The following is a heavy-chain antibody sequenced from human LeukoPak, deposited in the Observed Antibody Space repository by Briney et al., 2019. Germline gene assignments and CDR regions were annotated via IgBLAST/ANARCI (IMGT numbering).Heavy chain of an antibody. CDR3: ARAYCSSTSCYDEGFDY. CDR2: ISAYNGNT. J-gene: IGHJ4*02. Sequence: GASVKVSCKASGYTFTSYGISWVRQAPGQGLEWMGWISAYNGNTNYAQKLQGRVTMTTDTSTSTAYMELRSLRSDDTAVYYCARAYCSSTSCYDEGFDYWGQGTLVTVSS. CDR1: GYTFTSYG. V-gene: IGHV1-18*01. D-gene: IGHD2-2*01.